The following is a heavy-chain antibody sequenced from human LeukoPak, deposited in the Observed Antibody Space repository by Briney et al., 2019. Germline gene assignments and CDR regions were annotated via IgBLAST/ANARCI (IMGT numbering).Heavy chain of an antibody. CDR2: IGTASDT. CDR3: ARGPPRGKYYYMDV. D-gene: IGHD1-1*01. J-gene: IGHJ6*03. Sequence: GGALRVSCVASRFTFSSFDMHWVRQPTGRGLERVSTIGTASDTYYPGSVEGRFTLSRDNAKNSLYLQMKSLTAGDTAVYYCARGPPRGKYYYMDVWGKGTTVTVSS. CDR1: RFTFSSFD. V-gene: IGHV3-13*01.